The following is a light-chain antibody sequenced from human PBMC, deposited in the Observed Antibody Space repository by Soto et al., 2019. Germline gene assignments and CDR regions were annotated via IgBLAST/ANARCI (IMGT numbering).Light chain of an antibody. V-gene: IGKV3-15*01. CDR3: QQYINWPRYT. J-gene: IGKJ2*01. CDR2: GAS. Sequence: EIVMTQSPATLSVSPGERATLSCRASQSVSSNLAWYQQKPGQAPRLLIYGASTRATGTPARFSGSGSGTEFTLTISSLQSEDFAVYYCQQYINWPRYTFGQGTKLEIK. CDR1: QSVSSN.